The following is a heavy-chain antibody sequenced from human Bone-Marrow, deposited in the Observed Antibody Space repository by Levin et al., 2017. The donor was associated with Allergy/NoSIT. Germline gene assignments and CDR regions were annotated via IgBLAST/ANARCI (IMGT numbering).Heavy chain of an antibody. Sequence: GSLRLSCEASGFTFRSYWMTWVRQAPGKGLEWVANINQDASEKYYLDSVKGRFTISRDDTRNSLYLQMKSLRVEDTALYYCARGGYYDTSGSDYWGQGTLVAVSS. CDR1: GFTFRSYW. J-gene: IGHJ4*02. CDR3: ARGGYYDTSGSDY. D-gene: IGHD3-16*01. V-gene: IGHV3-7*01. CDR2: INQDASEK.